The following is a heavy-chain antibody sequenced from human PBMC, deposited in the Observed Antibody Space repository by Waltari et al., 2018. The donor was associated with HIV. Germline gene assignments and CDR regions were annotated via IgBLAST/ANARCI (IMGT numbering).Heavy chain of an antibody. V-gene: IGHV3-15*01. CDR1: GFIFSNAW. CDR2: SKRKSDGGTA. Sequence: EVQLVESGGGLVKPGGSLRLSCAASGFIFSNAWMNWVRQAPGKGRDWGGRSKRKSDGGTADYAEPVKGRFTISRDDSKNVLYRQMNSLKTEDTAVYYCTTDNMIIVALDYWGQGTLLTVSS. CDR3: TTDNMIIVALDY. J-gene: IGHJ4*02. D-gene: IGHD5-12*01.